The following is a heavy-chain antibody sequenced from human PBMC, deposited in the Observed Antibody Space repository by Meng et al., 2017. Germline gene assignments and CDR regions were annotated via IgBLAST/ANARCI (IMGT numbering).Heavy chain of an antibody. Sequence: GESLKISCAASGFIFNNYWMSWVRQAPGKGLEWVANIKYDGSEEYYVDSVKGRFTISRDNSKNTVFLQINSLRVEDTAVYYCARSPIDKYDLSALPLDYWGQGTLVTVSS. D-gene: IGHD3-16*01. J-gene: IGHJ4*02. CDR2: IKYDGSEE. CDR1: GFIFNNYW. V-gene: IGHV3-7*01. CDR3: ARSPIDKYDLSALPLDY.